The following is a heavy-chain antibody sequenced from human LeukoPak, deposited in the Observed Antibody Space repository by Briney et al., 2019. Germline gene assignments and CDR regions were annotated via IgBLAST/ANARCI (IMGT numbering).Heavy chain of an antibody. V-gene: IGHV3-53*01. CDR1: GFTVSSNS. Sequence: GGSLRLSCAVSGFTVSSNSMSWVRQAPGKGLEWVSVIYSGGGTYHTDSVKGRFTIYSNNSKNTVYLQMNSLRAEDTAVYYCARTGDSQGYWGQGTLVAVSS. J-gene: IGHJ4*02. CDR2: IYSGGGT. CDR3: ARTGDSQGY. D-gene: IGHD7-27*01.